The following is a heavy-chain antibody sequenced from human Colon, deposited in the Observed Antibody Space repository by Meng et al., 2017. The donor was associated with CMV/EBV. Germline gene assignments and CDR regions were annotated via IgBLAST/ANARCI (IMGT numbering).Heavy chain of an antibody. CDR3: TTGLLRFLEFYMSPQPEFDY. CDR2: IKPNADGGTI. J-gene: IGHJ4*02. D-gene: IGHD3-3*01. V-gene: IGHV3-15*07. Sequence: AWMNWGRQAPGGGLEWVGRIKPNADGGTIDYAASVKGRFTISRDDSKSTVVLQMNALKTEDTAVYFCTTGLLRFLEFYMSPQPEFDYWGQGTLVTVSS. CDR1: AW.